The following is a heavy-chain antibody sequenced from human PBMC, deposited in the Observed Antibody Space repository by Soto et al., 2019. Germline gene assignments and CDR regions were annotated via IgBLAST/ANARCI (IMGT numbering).Heavy chain of an antibody. CDR3: ARHSPDFDWLSQFDY. D-gene: IGHD3-9*01. J-gene: IGHJ4*02. CDR2: IYYFGST. V-gene: IGHV4-59*08. Sequence: PSETLSLTCAVSGGSISSYYLSWIRQPPGKGLEWIGYIYYFGSTNYNPSLKSRVAISVDTSKNQFSLKLSSVTAADTAVYYCARHSPDFDWLSQFDYWGQGTLVTVSS. CDR1: GGSISSYY.